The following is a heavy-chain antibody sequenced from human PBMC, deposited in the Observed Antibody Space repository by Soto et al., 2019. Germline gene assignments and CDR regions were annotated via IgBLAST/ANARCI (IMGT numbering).Heavy chain of an antibody. D-gene: IGHD2-15*01. J-gene: IGHJ6*03. Sequence: QVQLVESGGGLVKPGGSLRLSCTASGFRFSDYYMSWIRQAPGKGLEWISYISSSGSTIYYADSVKGRFTISRDNAKNSLYLQMNRLRAEDTAVYYCAEPPPDKVVEVTPRERETDYYYYMDVWGKGTTVTVSS. CDR2: ISSSGSTI. V-gene: IGHV3-11*01. CDR1: GFRFSDYY. CDR3: AEPPPDKVVEVTPRERETDYYYYMDV.